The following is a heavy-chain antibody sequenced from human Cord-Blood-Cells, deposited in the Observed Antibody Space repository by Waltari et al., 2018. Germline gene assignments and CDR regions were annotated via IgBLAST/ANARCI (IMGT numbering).Heavy chain of an antibody. D-gene: IGHD3-9*01. CDR2: INHSGST. V-gene: IGHV4-34*01. Sequence: QVQLQQWGAGLLKPSETLSPTCAVYGGSFRGYYWRWIRQPPGKGAEWIGEINHSGSTNYNPSLKSRVTISVDTSKNQFSLKLISVTASDTAVYYCARGLRGLRYFDWLLPEYYFDYWGQGTLVTVSS. CDR1: GGSFRGYY. CDR3: ARGLRGLRYFDWLLPEYYFDY. J-gene: IGHJ4*02.